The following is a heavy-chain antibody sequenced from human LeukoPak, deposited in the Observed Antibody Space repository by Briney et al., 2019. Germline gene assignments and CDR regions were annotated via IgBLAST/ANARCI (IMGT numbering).Heavy chain of an antibody. J-gene: IGHJ4*02. D-gene: IGHD3-10*01. V-gene: IGHV3-73*01. CDR2: IRSTANGYAT. CDR1: GFTLSGSA. CDR3: TGNYYGSGSYADFDY. Sequence: GGSLRLSCAASGFTLSGSALHWVRQASGKGLEWVGRIRSTANGYATAYAASVKGRFTISRDDSKNTAYLQMYILKTEETAVDYCTGNYYGSGSYADFDYWGQGTLVTVSS.